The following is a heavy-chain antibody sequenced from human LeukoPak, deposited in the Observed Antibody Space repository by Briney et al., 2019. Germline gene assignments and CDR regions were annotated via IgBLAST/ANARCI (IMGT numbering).Heavy chain of an antibody. Sequence: GGSLRLSCAASGFNFSSYTMSWVRQAPGKGLEWVSAISGSGGSTYYADSVKGRFTISRDNSKNTLYLQMNSLRAEDTAVYYCAKDRPYSNHEGWGQGTLVTVSS. CDR2: ISGSGGST. CDR1: GFNFSSYT. CDR3: AKDRPYSNHEG. J-gene: IGHJ4*02. D-gene: IGHD4-11*01. V-gene: IGHV3-23*01.